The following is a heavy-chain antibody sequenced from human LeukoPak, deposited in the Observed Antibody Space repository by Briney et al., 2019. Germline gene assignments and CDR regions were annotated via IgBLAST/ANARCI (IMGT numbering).Heavy chain of an antibody. CDR2: IYSSGST. CDR1: GGSISSGSHY. V-gene: IGHV4-61*02. CDR3: AREGLNMVRGVIPKEAWGWLDP. Sequence: SETLSLTCTVSGGSISSGSHYWNWIRQPAGKGLEWIGRIYSSGSTNYNPSLKSRVTISVDTSKNQFSLKLNSVTAADTAVYYCAREGLNMVRGVIPKEAWGWLDPWGQGTLVTVSS. D-gene: IGHD3-10*01. J-gene: IGHJ5*02.